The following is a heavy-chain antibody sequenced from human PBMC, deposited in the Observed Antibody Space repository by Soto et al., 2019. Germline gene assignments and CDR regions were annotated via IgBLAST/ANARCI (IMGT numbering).Heavy chain of an antibody. D-gene: IGHD3-9*01. V-gene: IGHV4-59*01. J-gene: IGHJ6*03. Sequence: SETLSLTCTVSGGSISSYYWSWIRQPPGKGLEWIGYIYYSGSTNYNPSLKSRVTISVDTSKNQFSLKLSSVTAADTAVYYCARQGEDILTGFPYYYYYMDVWGKGTTVTVSS. CDR1: GGSISSYY. CDR3: ARQGEDILTGFPYYYYYMDV. CDR2: IYYSGST.